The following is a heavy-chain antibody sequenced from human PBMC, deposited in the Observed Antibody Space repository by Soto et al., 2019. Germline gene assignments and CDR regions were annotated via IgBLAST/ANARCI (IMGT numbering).Heavy chain of an antibody. CDR3: ARFSSRYNYFDY. CDR1: GFTFSSYS. J-gene: IGHJ4*02. CDR2: ISSSSSYI. D-gene: IGHD1-1*01. Sequence: LRLSCAASGFTFSSYSMNWVRQAPGKGLEWVSSISSSSSYIYYADSVKGRFTISRDNAKNSLYLQMNSLRAEDTAVYYCARFSSRYNYFDYWGQGTLVTVSS. V-gene: IGHV3-21*01.